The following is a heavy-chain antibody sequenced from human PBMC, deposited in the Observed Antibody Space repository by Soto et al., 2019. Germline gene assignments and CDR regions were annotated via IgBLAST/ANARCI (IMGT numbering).Heavy chain of an antibody. V-gene: IGHV4-39*01. J-gene: IGHJ6*03. D-gene: IGHD6-13*01. CDR2: IYYSGST. CDR1: GGSISSSSYY. CDR3: ARLGAGSSSYYYYYYYMDV. Sequence: SATLSLTCTVSGGSISSSSYYWGWIRQPPGKGLEWIGSIYYSGSTYHNPSLKSRVTISVDTSKNQFSLKLSSVTAADTAVYYCARLGAGSSSYYYYYYYMDVWGKGTTVTVSS.